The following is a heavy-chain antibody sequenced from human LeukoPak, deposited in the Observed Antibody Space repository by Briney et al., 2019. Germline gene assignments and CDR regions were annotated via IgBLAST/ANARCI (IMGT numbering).Heavy chain of an antibody. Sequence: GESLKISCKGSGYNFPTYWIGWVRQMPGKGLEWMGFIYPGDSDTKYSPSFQGQVSISVDESISTASLQWSSLKASDTAMYYCVRLEGGVGATDYDYWGQGTLVTVSS. CDR1: GYNFPTYW. CDR3: VRLEGGVGATDYDY. V-gene: IGHV5-51*01. CDR2: IYPGDSDT. D-gene: IGHD1-26*01. J-gene: IGHJ4*02.